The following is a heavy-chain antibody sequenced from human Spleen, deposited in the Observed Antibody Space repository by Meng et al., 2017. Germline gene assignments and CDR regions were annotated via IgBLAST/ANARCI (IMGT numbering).Heavy chain of an antibody. J-gene: IGHJ4*02. CDR2: INHSGST. D-gene: IGHD1-20*01. CDR3: ASGDITNFDY. V-gene: IGHV4-34*01. CDR1: GGSFSGYY. Sequence: VRLQQWGAGLLKPSEPLSLPCAVYGGSFSGYYWSWIRQPPGKGLEWIGEINHSGSTNYNPSLKSRVTISVDTSKNQFSLKLSSVTAADTAVYYCASGDITNFDYWGQGTLVTVSS.